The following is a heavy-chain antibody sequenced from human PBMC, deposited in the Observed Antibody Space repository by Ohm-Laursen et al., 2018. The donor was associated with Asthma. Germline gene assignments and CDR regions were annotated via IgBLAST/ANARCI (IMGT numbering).Heavy chain of an antibody. D-gene: IGHD2-15*01. J-gene: IGHJ4*02. CDR1: GFSFSTYT. CDR2: ISRSSDYI. V-gene: IGHV3-21*04. Sequence: SLRLSGAASGFSFSTYTLNWVRQAPGKGLEWVSSISRSSDYIHYADSVKGRFTISRDNAKNSLHLQMNSLRAEDTAVYYCAKDSSEVVAADEYWGQGTLVTVSS. CDR3: AKDSSEVVAADEY.